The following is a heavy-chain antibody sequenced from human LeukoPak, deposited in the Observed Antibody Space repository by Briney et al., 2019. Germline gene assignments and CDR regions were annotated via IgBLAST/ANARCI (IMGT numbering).Heavy chain of an antibody. V-gene: IGHV3-74*01. CDR2: INGDGSST. J-gene: IGHJ4*02. Sequence: GGSLRLSCAASGFTVRSYWMYWVRQAPGKGLVWVSLINGDGSSTTYADSVEGRFTISSDCAKNTLYLQMNSLRAEDTAVYYCARDRTLDYWGRGTLVTVSS. CDR3: ARDRTLDY. CDR1: GFTVRSYW.